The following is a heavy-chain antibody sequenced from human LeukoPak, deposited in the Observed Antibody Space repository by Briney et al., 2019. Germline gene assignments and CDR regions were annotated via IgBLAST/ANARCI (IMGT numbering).Heavy chain of an antibody. V-gene: IGHV4-4*07. CDR2: IYTSGST. D-gene: IGHD2-15*01. CDR1: GGSISSYY. Sequence: SETLSLTCTVSGGSISSYYWSWIRQPAGKGLEWIGRIYTSGSTNYNPSLKSRVTMSVDTSKNQFSLKLSSVTAADTAVYFCARAIGYCSSDSCFSFDYWGQGTLVTVSS. J-gene: IGHJ4*02. CDR3: ARAIGYCSSDSCFSFDY.